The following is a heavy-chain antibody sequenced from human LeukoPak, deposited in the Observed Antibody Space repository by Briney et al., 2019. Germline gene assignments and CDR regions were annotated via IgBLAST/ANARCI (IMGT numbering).Heavy chain of an antibody. D-gene: IGHD3-22*01. Sequence: SETLSLTCTVSGGSISSGDYYWSWIPEPPGKGLEWIGYIYYSGSTYYNPSLKSRVTISVDTCKNQFSLKLSSVTAADTAVYYCARSSDYYGGYFDYWGQGTLVTVSS. CDR2: IYYSGST. V-gene: IGHV4-30-4*02. J-gene: IGHJ4*02. CDR3: ARSSDYYGGYFDY. CDR1: GGSISSGDYY.